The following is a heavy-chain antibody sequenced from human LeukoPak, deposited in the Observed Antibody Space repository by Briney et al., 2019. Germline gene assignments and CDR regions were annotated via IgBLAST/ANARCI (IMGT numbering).Heavy chain of an antibody. V-gene: IGHV3-9*01. Sequence: GGSLRLSCAASGFTFDDYAMHWVRQAPGKGLEWVSGISWNSGSIGYADSVKGRFTISRDNAKNSLYLQMNSLRAEDTALYYCAKDRGSSSTSCFDYWGQGTLVTVS. CDR1: GFTFDDYA. CDR2: ISWNSGSI. J-gene: IGHJ4*02. D-gene: IGHD2-2*01. CDR3: AKDRGSSSTSCFDY.